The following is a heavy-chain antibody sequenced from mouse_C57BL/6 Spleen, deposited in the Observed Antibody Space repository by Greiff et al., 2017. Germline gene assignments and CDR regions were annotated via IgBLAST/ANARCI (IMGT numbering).Heavy chain of an antibody. CDR2: ISYDGSN. V-gene: IGHV3-6*01. J-gene: IGHJ2*01. D-gene: IGHD2-5*01. Sequence: DVKLQESGPGLVKPSQSLSLTCSVTGYSITSGYYWNWIRQFPGNKLEWMGYISYDGSNNYNPSLKNRISITRDTSKNQFFLKLNSVTTEDTATYYCARVGYYSNLDYWGQGTTLTVSS. CDR1: GYSITSGYY. CDR3: ARVGYYSNLDY.